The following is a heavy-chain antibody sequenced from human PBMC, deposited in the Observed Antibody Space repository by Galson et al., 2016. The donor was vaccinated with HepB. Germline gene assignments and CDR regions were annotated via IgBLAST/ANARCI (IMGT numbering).Heavy chain of an antibody. CDR3: ARGGPYCSSITCGLDV. V-gene: IGHV3-30-3*01. CDR1: GFTFSSYG. CDR2: ITHDIVNK. Sequence: SLRLSCAASGFTFSSYGMHWVRQAPGKGLEWVAVITHDIVNKFYADSVKGRFTIARDNSKSTLYLEMDSLGAEDTAVYYCARGGPYCSSITCGLDVWGQGATVTASS. J-gene: IGHJ6*02. D-gene: IGHD2-2*01.